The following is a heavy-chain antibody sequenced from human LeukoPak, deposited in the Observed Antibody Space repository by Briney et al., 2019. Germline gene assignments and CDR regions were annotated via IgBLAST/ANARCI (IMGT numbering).Heavy chain of an antibody. CDR3: AKNLPGDSTRYYYGMDV. CDR1: GFNFTNYW. Sequence: GGSLRLSCVASGFNFTNYWMSWVRQAPGKGVERVANIKKDGKEIHYVDSVKGRFTISRDNAGNSLYLQMYSLRAEDTAIYYCAKNLPGDSTRYYYGMDVWGQGTLVTVSS. CDR2: IKKDGKEI. D-gene: IGHD4-17*01. V-gene: IGHV3-7*01. J-gene: IGHJ6*02.